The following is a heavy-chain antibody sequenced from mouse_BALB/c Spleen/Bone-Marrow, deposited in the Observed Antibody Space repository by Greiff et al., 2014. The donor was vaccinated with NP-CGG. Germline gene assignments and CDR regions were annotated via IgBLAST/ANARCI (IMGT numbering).Heavy chain of an antibody. Sequence: VQRVESGPGLVAPSQSLSITRTVSGFSLTSYGVHWVRQPPGKGLEWLGVIWAGGSTNYNSALMSRLSISKDNSKSQVFLKMNSLQTDDTAIYYCARITTATGAMDYWGQGTSLTVSS. CDR2: IWAGGST. CDR1: GFSLTSYG. CDR3: ARITTATGAMDY. J-gene: IGHJ4*01. V-gene: IGHV2-9*02. D-gene: IGHD1-2*01.